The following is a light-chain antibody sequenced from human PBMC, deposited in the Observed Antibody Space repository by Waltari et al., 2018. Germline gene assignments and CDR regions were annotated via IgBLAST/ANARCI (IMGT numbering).Light chain of an antibody. V-gene: IGLV2-8*01. CDR1: SRDVGGYNF. Sequence: QSALTQPPSVSGSPGQSVTISCTGTSRDVGGYNFVSWYQQHPGKVPKLMIYDVSKRPSGVPDRFSGSKSGNTASLTVSGLQAGDEADYYCSSYAGSNNVFGTGTKVTVL. CDR3: SSYAGSNNV. J-gene: IGLJ1*01. CDR2: DVS.